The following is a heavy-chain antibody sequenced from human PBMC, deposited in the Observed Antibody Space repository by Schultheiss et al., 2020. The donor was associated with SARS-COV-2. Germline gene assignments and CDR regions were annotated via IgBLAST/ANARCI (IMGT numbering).Heavy chain of an antibody. CDR2: INPNSGGT. CDR1: GYTFTGYY. Sequence: ASVKVSCKASGYTFTGYYMHWVRQAPGQGLEWLGWINPNSGGTNYAQKFQGRVTMTRDTSISTAYMELSRLRSDDTAVYYCARVLSSSWHFDYLGQGTLVTVSS. D-gene: IGHD6-13*01. J-gene: IGHJ4*02. CDR3: ARVLSSSWHFDY. V-gene: IGHV1-2*02.